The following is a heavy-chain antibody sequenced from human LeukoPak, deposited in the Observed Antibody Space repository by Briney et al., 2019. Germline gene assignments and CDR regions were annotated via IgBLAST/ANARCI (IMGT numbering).Heavy chain of an antibody. CDR1: GGSISSYY. CDR3: ARDIMFRGVTLRYFGL. Sequence: SETLSLTCTVSGGSISSYYWSWIQQPPGKGLEWIGYIYYSGSTNYNPSLKSRVTISVDTSKNQFSLKLSSVTAADTAVYYCARDIMFRGVTLRYFGLWGRGTLVTVSS. CDR2: IYYSGST. V-gene: IGHV4-59*01. D-gene: IGHD2-21*02. J-gene: IGHJ2*01.